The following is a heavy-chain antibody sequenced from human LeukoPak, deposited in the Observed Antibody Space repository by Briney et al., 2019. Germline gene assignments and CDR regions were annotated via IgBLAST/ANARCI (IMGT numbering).Heavy chain of an antibody. D-gene: IGHD6-13*01. V-gene: IGHV4-34*01. CDR2: INHSGST. J-gene: IGHJ4*02. CDR1: GGSFSGYY. CDR3: ASYIAAAGNY. Sequence: SETLSLTCAVYGGSFSGYYWSWIRQPPGEGLEWIGEINHSGSTNYNPSLKSRVTISVDTSKNQFSLKLSSVTAADTAVYYCASYIAAAGNYWGQGTLVTVSS.